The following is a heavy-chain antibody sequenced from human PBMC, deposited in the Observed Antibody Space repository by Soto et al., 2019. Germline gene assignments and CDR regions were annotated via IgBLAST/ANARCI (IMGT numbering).Heavy chain of an antibody. Sequence: SPVKGSCKAAVESFSIDLSGWGRHAPGQGLEWMGGIIPIFGTANYAQKFQGRVTITADESTSTAYMELSSLRSEDTAVYYCARKGSSGYYGSGSYPPYYYYYGMDVWGQGTTVTVSS. J-gene: IGHJ6*02. CDR2: IIPIFGTA. CDR1: VESFSIDL. D-gene: IGHD3-10*01. V-gene: IGHV1-69*13. CDR3: ARKGSSGYYGSGSYPPYYYYYGMDV.